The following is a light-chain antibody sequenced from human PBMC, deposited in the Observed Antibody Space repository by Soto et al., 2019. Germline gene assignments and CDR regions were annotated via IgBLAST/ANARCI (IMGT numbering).Light chain of an antibody. CDR1: QSVTSSY. J-gene: IGKJ1*01. CDR3: QQYGSSRQT. CDR2: GAS. Sequence: DTVLTQSPGTLSLSPGERATLSCRASQSVTSSYLAWYQQKPGQAPRLLIYGASSRATGIPDRFTGSGSGTDFTLTISRLEPEDFAVYYCQQYGSSRQTFGQGTKVDIK. V-gene: IGKV3-20*01.